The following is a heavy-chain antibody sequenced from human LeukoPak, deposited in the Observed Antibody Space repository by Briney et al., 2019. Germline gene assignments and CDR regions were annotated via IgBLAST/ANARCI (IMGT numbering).Heavy chain of an antibody. D-gene: IGHD6-13*01. J-gene: IGHJ6*02. CDR1: GGSVSRSSYC. Sequence: SETLSLTCTVSGGSVSRSSYCWGWVRQPPGKGREWNGSTNDSGSTYYNPSLKSRVCISADTSKNQFSLNLSTVTVAATAEYYCASFIAAAGTPYYGMDVWGQGNTVTVSS. CDR2: TNDSGST. CDR3: ASFIAAAGTPYYGMDV. V-gene: IGHV4-39*01.